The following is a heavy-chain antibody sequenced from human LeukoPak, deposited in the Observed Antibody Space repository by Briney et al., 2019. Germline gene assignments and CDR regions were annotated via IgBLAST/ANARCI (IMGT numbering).Heavy chain of an antibody. Sequence: PGGSLRLSCAASGFTFRTYAMHWVRQAPGKGLEYVSAISSNGGSTYYANSVKGRFTISRDNSKNTLYLQMGSLRAEDMAVYYCARGPTYYDFWSGYPSGWFDPWGQGTLVTVSS. J-gene: IGHJ5*02. CDR3: ARGPTYYDFWSGYPSGWFDP. D-gene: IGHD3-3*01. CDR2: ISSNGGST. V-gene: IGHV3-64*01. CDR1: GFTFRTYA.